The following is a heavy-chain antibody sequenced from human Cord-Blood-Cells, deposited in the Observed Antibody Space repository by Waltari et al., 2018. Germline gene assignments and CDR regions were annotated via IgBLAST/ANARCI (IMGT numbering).Heavy chain of an antibody. CDR1: GFPFSTYG. Sequence: QVQLVESGGGVVQPGRSLRLSCAASGFPFSTYGMHWHRQAPGKGLEWVAVISYDGSNKYYADSVKGRFTISRDNSKNTLYLQMNSLRAEDTAVYYCAKTRTTSLFFDYWGQGTLVTVSS. CDR3: AKTRTTSLFFDY. J-gene: IGHJ4*02. V-gene: IGHV3-30*18. CDR2: ISYDGSNK.